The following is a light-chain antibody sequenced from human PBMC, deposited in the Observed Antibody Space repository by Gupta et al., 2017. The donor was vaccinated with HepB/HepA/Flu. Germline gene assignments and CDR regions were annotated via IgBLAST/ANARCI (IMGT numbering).Light chain of an antibody. J-gene: IGLJ2*01. CDR2: YNT. CDR3: QVWDSSSDHVV. V-gene: IGLV3-21*04. CDR1: NIGSKS. Sequence: SYVLTQPPSVSLAPGQTARITRGGNNIGSKSVHWYQQRPGQATVMVIYYNTDRTSGSPERFSCANSGGTATLTTSRVEAGDDADYYCQVWDSSSDHVVFGGGTKLTVL.